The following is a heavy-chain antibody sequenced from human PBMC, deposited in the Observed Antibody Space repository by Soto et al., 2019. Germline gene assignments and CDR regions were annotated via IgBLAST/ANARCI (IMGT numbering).Heavy chain of an antibody. CDR2: MYYSGST. V-gene: IGHV4-31*03. D-gene: IGHD6-13*01. J-gene: IGHJ4*02. Sequence: QVQLRESGPGLVKPSQTLSLTCTVSGGSINSGGYYWNWIRQHPGKGLEWIGYMYYSGSTYYNPFLRSRVIRSADTSENHFSLKVRSGTAADTAVYFCARGYRQSGYSSSWVFDYWGQGTLVNVSS. CDR1: GGSINSGGYY. CDR3: ARGYRQSGYSSSWVFDY.